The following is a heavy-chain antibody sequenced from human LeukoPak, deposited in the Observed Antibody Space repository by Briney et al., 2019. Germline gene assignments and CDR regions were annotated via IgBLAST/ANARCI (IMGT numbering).Heavy chain of an antibody. CDR3: ARYYLYDSSGYPPYYFDY. Sequence: GESLKISCKGSGYSSTSYWIGWVRQMPRKGLEWMGIIYPGDSDTRYSPSFQGQVTISADKSISTAYLQWSSLKASDTAMYYCARYYLYDSSGYPPYYFDYWGQGTLVTVSS. J-gene: IGHJ4*02. D-gene: IGHD3-22*01. CDR1: GYSSTSYW. CDR2: IYPGDSDT. V-gene: IGHV5-51*01.